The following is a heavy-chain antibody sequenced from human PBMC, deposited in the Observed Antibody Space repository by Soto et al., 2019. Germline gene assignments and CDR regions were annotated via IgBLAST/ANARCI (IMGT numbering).Heavy chain of an antibody. CDR1: GGSIISSNW. J-gene: IGHJ3*02. V-gene: IGHV4-4*02. CDR3: ARVRKQLVLGAFDI. D-gene: IGHD6-13*01. CDR2: IYHSGST. Sequence: SETLSLTCAVSGGSIISSNWWSWVRQPPGKGLEWIGEIYHSGSTNYNPSLKSRVTISVDKSKNQFSLKLSSVTAADTAVYYCARVRKQLVLGAFDIWGQGTMVTVSS.